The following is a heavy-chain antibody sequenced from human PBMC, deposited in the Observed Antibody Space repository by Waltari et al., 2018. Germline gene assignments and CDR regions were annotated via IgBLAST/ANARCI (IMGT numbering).Heavy chain of an antibody. V-gene: IGHV1-69*01. J-gene: IGHJ4*02. CDR3: AFDDSGSEDYFDF. CDR1: GGTFNNSG. CDR2: VIPGVGAA. Sequence: VQLVQSGAEVKKPGSSVKVSCKVSGGTFNNSGISWVRQAPGQGLEWMGGVIPGVGAANDAQKFRGSVIMSVDESSGTVYMELGSLRSGDTAIYYCAFDDSGSEDYFDFWGQGTLVTVSS. D-gene: IGHD3-10*01.